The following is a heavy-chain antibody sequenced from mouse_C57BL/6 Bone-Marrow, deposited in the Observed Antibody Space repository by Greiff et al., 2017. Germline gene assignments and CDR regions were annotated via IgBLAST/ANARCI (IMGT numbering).Heavy chain of an antibody. Sequence: VQLQQSGAELARPGASVKLSCKASGYTFTSYGISWVKQRTGQGLEWIGDIYPGSGSTNYNEKFKSKATLTVDTSSSTAYMQLSSLTSEDSAVYYCAEGMDYWGQGTSVTVSS. CDR3: AEGMDY. V-gene: IGHV1-81*01. CDR1: GYTFTSYG. J-gene: IGHJ4*01. CDR2: IYPGSGST.